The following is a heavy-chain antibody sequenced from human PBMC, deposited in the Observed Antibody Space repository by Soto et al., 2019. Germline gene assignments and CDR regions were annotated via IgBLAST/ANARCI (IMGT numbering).Heavy chain of an antibody. J-gene: IGHJ4*02. CDR1: GGSISSYY. CDR2: IYHSGST. Sequence: PSETLSLTCTVSGGSISSYYCSWFRQPPGKGLEWIGYIYHSGSTYYNPSLKSRVTISVDRSKNQFSLKLSSVTAADTAVYYCARSQTTVTSYDYWGQGTLVTVSS. CDR3: ARSQTTVTSYDY. V-gene: IGHV4-30-2*01. D-gene: IGHD4-17*01.